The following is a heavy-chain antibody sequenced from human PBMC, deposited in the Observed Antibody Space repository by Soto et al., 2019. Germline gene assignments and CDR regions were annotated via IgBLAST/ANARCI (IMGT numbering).Heavy chain of an antibody. CDR2: IYWDDDK. Sequence: QITLKESGPTLVKPTQTLTLTCTFSGFSLSTSGVGVGWIRQPPGKALEWLALIYWDDDKRYSPSLKSRLTITKDTPKNQVVLTMTNMDPVDTATYYCAHTQLWFGELAFDYWGQGTLVTVSS. CDR3: AHTQLWFGELAFDY. D-gene: IGHD3-10*01. V-gene: IGHV2-5*02. CDR1: GFSLSTSGVG. J-gene: IGHJ4*02.